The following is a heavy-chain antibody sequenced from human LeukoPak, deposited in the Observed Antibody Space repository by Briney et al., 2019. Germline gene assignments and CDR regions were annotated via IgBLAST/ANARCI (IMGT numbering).Heavy chain of an antibody. CDR2: IYNSGTT. Sequence: SETLSLTCTVSGGAISSSTYYWNWIRQYPGKGLEWIGYIYNSGTTYYNPSLKSRVTISVDTSKNQFSLKLNSMSAADTAVYYCVEAPNPYYFDDWGQGTLVTVSS. CDR1: GGAISSSTYY. CDR3: VEAPNPYYFDD. V-gene: IGHV4-31*03. D-gene: IGHD5-24*01. J-gene: IGHJ4*02.